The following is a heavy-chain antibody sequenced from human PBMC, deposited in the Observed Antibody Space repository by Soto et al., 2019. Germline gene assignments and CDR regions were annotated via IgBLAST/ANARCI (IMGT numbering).Heavy chain of an antibody. CDR1: GGTFSSYA. Sequence: SVKVSCKASGGTFSSYAISWVRQAPGQGLEWMGGIIPIFGTANYAQKFQGRVTITADKSTSTAYMELSSLRSEDTAVYYCAGIGYCSSTSCYRSGKGMDVWGQGTTVTVSS. D-gene: IGHD2-2*01. CDR2: IIPIFGTA. J-gene: IGHJ6*02. V-gene: IGHV1-69*06. CDR3: AGIGYCSSTSCYRSGKGMDV.